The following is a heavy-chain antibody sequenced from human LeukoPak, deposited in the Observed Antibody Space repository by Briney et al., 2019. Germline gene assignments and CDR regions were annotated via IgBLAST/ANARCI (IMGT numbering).Heavy chain of an antibody. D-gene: IGHD2-15*01. J-gene: IGHJ4*02. CDR3: AKAPVGHCSGAFCYHFDS. CDR1: GFTFSTYA. CDR2: ISGDNPGT. Sequence: GGSLRLSCAASGFTFSTYAMSWVRQTPGKGLEWVAAISGDNPGTYHANSVKGRFTISRDNSKNTLHLQMNGLRAEDTARYYCAKAPVGHCSGAFCYHFDSWGQGTLVTVSS. V-gene: IGHV3-23*01.